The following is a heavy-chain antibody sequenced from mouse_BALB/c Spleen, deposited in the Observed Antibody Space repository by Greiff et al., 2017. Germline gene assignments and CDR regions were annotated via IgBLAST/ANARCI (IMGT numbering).Heavy chain of an antibody. CDR3: AREDHFDY. CDR2: ISTYYGDA. V-gene: IGHV1S137*01. CDR1: GYTFTDYA. J-gene: IGHJ2*01. Sequence: VQLQQSGAELVRPGVSVKISCKGSGYTFTDYAMHWVKQSHAKRLEWIGVISTYYGDASYNQKFKGKATMTVDKSSSTAYMELARLTSEDSAIYYCAREDHFDYWGQGTTLTVSS.